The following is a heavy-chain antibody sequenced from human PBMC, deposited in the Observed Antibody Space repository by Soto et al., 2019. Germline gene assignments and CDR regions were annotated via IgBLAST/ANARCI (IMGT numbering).Heavy chain of an antibody. D-gene: IGHD5-18*01. CDR2: ISWNSGNI. CDR1: GFTFDDYA. J-gene: IGHJ4*02. CDR3: VRSKGGYSYGTPFDY. V-gene: IGHV3-9*01. Sequence: EVQLEESGGALVQPGRSLRLSCAASGFTFDDYAMHWVRQVLGKGLEWVSSISWNSGNIGYADSVKGRFTTSRDNAENSLYLQRNSLRPEDTALYYCVRSKGGYSYGTPFDYWGQGTLVTVSS.